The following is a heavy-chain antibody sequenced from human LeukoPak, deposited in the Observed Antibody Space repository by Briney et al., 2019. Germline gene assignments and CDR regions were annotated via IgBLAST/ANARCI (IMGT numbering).Heavy chain of an antibody. J-gene: IGHJ6*03. CDR1: GYTFTGYY. CDR2: INPNSGGT. Sequence: GASVKVSCKASGYTFTGYYMHWVRQAPGQGLEWMGWINPNSGGTNYAQKSQGRVTMTRDTSISTAYMELSRLRSDDTAVYYCARDGGYDFWSGFRYYMDVWGKGTTVTVSS. CDR3: ARDGGYDFWSGFRYYMDV. V-gene: IGHV1-2*02. D-gene: IGHD3-3*01.